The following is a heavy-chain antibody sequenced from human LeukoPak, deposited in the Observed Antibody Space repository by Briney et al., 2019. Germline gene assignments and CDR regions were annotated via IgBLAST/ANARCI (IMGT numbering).Heavy chain of an antibody. Sequence: ASVKVSCKASGYTFTSYGISWVRQAPGQGLEWMGWISAYNGNTNYAQKLQGRVTITADESTSTAYMELSSLRSEDTAVYYCARGTVTTDYYYYMDVWGKGTTVTISS. V-gene: IGHV1-18*01. CDR2: ISAYNGNT. D-gene: IGHD4-17*01. J-gene: IGHJ6*03. CDR3: ARGTVTTDYYYYMDV. CDR1: GYTFTSYG.